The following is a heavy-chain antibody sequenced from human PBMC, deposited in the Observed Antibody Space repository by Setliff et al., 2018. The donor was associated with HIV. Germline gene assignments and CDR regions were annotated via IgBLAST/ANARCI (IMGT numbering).Heavy chain of an antibody. D-gene: IGHD1-26*01. CDR1: GGSFTTYY. Sequence: PSETLSLTCTVSGGSFTTYYWSWLRQPPGKELEWIGYFYTSGITNYTPSLKSRVTISIDTSKNQFSLKLNAVTAADTAVYYCARGMGGSQVGGDAFDIWGQGTTVTVSS. CDR3: ARGMGGSQVGGDAFDI. CDR2: FYTSGIT. V-gene: IGHV4-4*09. J-gene: IGHJ3*02.